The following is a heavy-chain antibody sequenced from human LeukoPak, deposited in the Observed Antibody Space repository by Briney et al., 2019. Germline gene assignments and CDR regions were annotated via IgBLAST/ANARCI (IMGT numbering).Heavy chain of an antibody. CDR3: ARDLVTVTKGFDI. CDR1: DDSFSSHY. Sequence: SETLSLTCAVSDDSFSSHYWTWIRQPPGKGLEWIGYISYIGSTNYNLSLKSRVTISIDTSRNQFSLRLSSVTAADTAVYYCARDLVTVTKGFDIWGQGTMVSVSS. J-gene: IGHJ3*02. CDR2: ISYIGST. D-gene: IGHD4-17*01. V-gene: IGHV4-59*11.